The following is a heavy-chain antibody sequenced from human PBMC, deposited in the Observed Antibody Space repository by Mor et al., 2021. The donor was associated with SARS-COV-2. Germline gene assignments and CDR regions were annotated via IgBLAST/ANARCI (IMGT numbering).Heavy chain of an antibody. J-gene: IGHJ5*02. CDR2: SEK. D-gene: IGHD2-8*02. Sequence: SEKYYVDSVKGRFTISRDNAKDSLYLQMNSLRAEDTAVYYCATTLGGYDNSSGLGWFDPWGQGTRVTVSS. CDR3: ATTLGGYDNSSGLGWFDP. V-gene: IGHV3-7*01.